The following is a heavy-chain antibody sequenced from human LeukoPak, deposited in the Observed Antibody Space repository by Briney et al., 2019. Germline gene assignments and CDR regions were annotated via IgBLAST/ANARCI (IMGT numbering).Heavy chain of an antibody. V-gene: IGHV3-43*02. D-gene: IGHD5-24*01. CDR2: ISGDGGST. CDR3: VKDRDGYNDR. CDR1: GFTFSSYA. Sequence: KAGGSLRLSCAASGFTFSSYAMSWVRQAPGKGLEWVSLISGDGGSTYYADSLKGRFTISRDNSKNSLFLQMNSLRTEDTALYYCVKDRDGYNDRWGQGTLVTVSS. J-gene: IGHJ4*02.